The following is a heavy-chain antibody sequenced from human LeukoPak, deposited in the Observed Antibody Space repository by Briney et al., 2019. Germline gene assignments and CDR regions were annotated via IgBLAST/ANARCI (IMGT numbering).Heavy chain of an antibody. V-gene: IGHV1-69*13. J-gene: IGHJ6*02. D-gene: IGHD3-3*01. CDR2: IIPIFGTA. CDR1: GGTFSSYA. CDR3: ARVEVDTDPLDYYYGMDV. Sequence: GASVKVSCKASGGTFSSYAISWVRQAPGQGLEWMGGIIPIFGTASYAQKFQGRVTITADESTSTAYMELSSLRSEDTAVYYCARVEVDTDPLDYYYGMDVWGQGTTVTVSS.